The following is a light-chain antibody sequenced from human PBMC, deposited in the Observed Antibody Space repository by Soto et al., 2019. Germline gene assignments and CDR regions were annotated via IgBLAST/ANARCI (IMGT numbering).Light chain of an antibody. Sequence: DIQLTQSPSFLSASVGDRVTITCRASQGISRYLAWYQQKPGKAPKLLIYAASTLQSGVPSRISGSGSGTEFTLTISSLQPEDFATYYCQQLDGYPFTFGPGTKVDIK. CDR2: AAS. J-gene: IGKJ3*01. CDR3: QQLDGYPFT. V-gene: IGKV1-9*01. CDR1: QGISRY.